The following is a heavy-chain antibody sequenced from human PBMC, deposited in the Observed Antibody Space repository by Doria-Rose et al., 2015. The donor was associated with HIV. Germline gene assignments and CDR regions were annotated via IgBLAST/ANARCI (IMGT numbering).Heavy chain of an antibody. J-gene: IGHJ4*02. Sequence: QVQLVESGPGLVMPSETLSLTCTVSGDSIHNFYWTLVRQAAGKGLEWIGRIYSTVSTNYNPSLQSRVTISIDTSRSQFSLSLRSVTAADTAFYFCARDRDDYWGQGALVTVTS. CDR3: ARDRDDY. CDR2: IYSTVST. V-gene: IGHV4-4*07. CDR1: GDSIHNFY.